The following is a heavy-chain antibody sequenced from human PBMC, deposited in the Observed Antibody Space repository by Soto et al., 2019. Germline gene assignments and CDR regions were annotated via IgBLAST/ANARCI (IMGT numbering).Heavy chain of an antibody. Sequence: QVQLVQSGAEVKKLGSSVKVSCKASGGTFSSYAISWVRQAPGQGLEWMGGIIPIFGTANYAQKFQGRVTITADESTSTAYMELSSLRSEDTAVYYCARRITGTVSYYSGMDVWGQGTTVTVSS. CDR2: IIPIFGTA. V-gene: IGHV1-69*12. D-gene: IGHD1-20*01. J-gene: IGHJ6*02. CDR1: GGTFSSYA. CDR3: ARRITGTVSYYSGMDV.